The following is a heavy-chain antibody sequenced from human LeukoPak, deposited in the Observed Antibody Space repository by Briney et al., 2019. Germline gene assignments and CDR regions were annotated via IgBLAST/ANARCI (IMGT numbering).Heavy chain of an antibody. D-gene: IGHD6-19*01. CDR2: INSDGSST. J-gene: IGHJ4*02. Sequence: GVLRLSCAASGFPFTTYWMHWVRQAQGKGLVWVSGINSDGSSTTYADSVKGRFTISRDNAKNTLYLQMNSLRAEDTAVYYCARSSGWYDYWGQGTLVTVSS. CDR3: ARSSGWYDY. CDR1: GFPFTTYW. V-gene: IGHV3-74*01.